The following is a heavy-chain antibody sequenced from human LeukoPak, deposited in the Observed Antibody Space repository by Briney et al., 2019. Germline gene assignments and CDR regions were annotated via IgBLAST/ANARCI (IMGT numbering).Heavy chain of an antibody. J-gene: IGHJ5*02. V-gene: IGHV1-3*01. Sequence: ASVKVSCKASGYTFTSYAMHWVRQAPGQRLEWMGWINAGNGNTKYSQKFQDRVTITRDTSASTAYMELSSLRSEDTAVYYCARDRGVVRGVTNNWFDPWGQGTLVTVSS. D-gene: IGHD3-10*01. CDR3: ARDRGVVRGVTNNWFDP. CDR2: INAGNGNT. CDR1: GYTFTSYA.